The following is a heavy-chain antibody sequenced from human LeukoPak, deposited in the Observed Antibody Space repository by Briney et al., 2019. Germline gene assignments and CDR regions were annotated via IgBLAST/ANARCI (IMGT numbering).Heavy chain of an antibody. D-gene: IGHD3-10*01. J-gene: IGHJ5*02. CDR1: GGSISSGSYY. CDR3: ARGLVTMVRGVIDWFDP. Sequence: SQTLSLTCTVSGGSISSGSYYWSWIRQPPGKGLEWIGYIYYSGSTNYNPSLKSRVTISVDTSKNQFSLKLSSVTAADTAVYYCARGLVTMVRGVIDWFDPWGQGTLVTVSS. V-gene: IGHV4-61*01. CDR2: IYYSGST.